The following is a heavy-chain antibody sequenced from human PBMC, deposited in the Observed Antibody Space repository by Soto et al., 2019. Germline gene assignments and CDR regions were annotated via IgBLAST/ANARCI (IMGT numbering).Heavy chain of an antibody. Sequence: QVQLVQSGAELVKPGSSVKVSCRASGDTFSSYTVNWVRQAPGRGLEWMGRSIPVLGTTDYAQKFKGRVTITADKSSNIVYMELSSLRSEDTAVYYCARRRYCGYDCYHKHYYGMDVWGQGTTVTVAS. CDR2: SIPVLGTT. CDR1: GDTFSSYT. J-gene: IGHJ6*02. V-gene: IGHV1-69*08. D-gene: IGHD2-21*02. CDR3: ARRRYCGYDCYHKHYYGMDV.